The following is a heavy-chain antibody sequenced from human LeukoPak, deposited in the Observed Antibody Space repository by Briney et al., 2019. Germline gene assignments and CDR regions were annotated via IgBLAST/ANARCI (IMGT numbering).Heavy chain of an antibody. CDR1: GGSISNYY. J-gene: IGHJ6*02. D-gene: IGHD2-2*01. V-gene: IGHV3-23*01. CDR3: AKDLRRSSTSSYGMDV. Sequence: ETLSLTCTVSGGSISNYYWSWIRQPPGKGLEWVSAISGSGGSTYYADSVKGRFTISRDNSKNTLYLQMNSLRAEDTAVYYCAKDLRRSSTSSYGMDVWGQGTTVTVSS. CDR2: ISGSGGST.